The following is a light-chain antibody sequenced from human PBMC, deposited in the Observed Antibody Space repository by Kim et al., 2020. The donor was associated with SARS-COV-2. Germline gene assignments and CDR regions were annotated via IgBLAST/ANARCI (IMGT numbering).Light chain of an antibody. CDR1: QSISDW. CDR3: QQYNNYRT. Sequence: TSVDARVTITCRASQSISDWLAWYQQKPGKAPKVLIYKASSLESGVPSRFSGSGSGTEFTLTINSLQPDDFATYYCQQYNNYRTFGQGTKVDIK. CDR2: KAS. J-gene: IGKJ1*01. V-gene: IGKV1-5*03.